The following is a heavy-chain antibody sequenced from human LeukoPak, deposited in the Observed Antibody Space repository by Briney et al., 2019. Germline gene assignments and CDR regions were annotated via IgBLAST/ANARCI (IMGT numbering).Heavy chain of an antibody. Sequence: GGSLRLSCAASGFTFSSYSVSWVRQAPGKGLEWVSAISGSGDTTYYADSVKGRFTISRDNSENTLYLQMNSLRAEDTAVYYCAKDRGKGELLSDAFDIWGQGTMVTVSS. CDR3: AKDRGKGELLSDAFDI. J-gene: IGHJ3*02. CDR2: ISGSGDTT. CDR1: GFTFSSYS. V-gene: IGHV3-23*01. D-gene: IGHD1-26*01.